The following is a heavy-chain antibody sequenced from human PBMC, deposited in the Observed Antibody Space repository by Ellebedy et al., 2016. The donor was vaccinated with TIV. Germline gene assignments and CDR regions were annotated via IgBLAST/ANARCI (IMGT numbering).Heavy chain of an antibody. CDR2: IVVGSGNT. V-gene: IGHV1-58*02. CDR1: GFTFTSSA. Sequence: AASVKVSCKASGFTFTSSAMQWVRQARGQRLEWIGWIVVGSGNTNYAQKFQERVTITRDMSTSTAYMGLSSLRSEDTAVYYCAAGGLGMRFDPWGQGTLVTVSS. J-gene: IGHJ5*02. CDR3: AAGGLGMRFDP. D-gene: IGHD7-27*01.